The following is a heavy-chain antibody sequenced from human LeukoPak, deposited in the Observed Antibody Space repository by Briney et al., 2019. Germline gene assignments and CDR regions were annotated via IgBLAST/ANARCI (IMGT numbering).Heavy chain of an antibody. CDR1: GGTFSSYA. J-gene: IGHJ5*02. D-gene: IGHD1-26*01. CDR2: IIPIFGTA. V-gene: IGHV1-69*13. CDR3: ARVGLSRGATS. Sequence: ASVKVSCKASGGTFSSYAISWVRQAPGQGLEWMGGIIPIFGTANYAQKFQGRVTIAADESTSTAYMELSSLRSEDTAVYYCARVGLSRGATSWGQGTLVTVSS.